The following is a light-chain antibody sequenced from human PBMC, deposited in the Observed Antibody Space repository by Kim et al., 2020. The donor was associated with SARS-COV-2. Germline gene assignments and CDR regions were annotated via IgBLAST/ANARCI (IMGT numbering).Light chain of an antibody. CDR3: QTWGSGIAV. J-gene: IGLJ2*01. V-gene: IGLV4-69*01. CDR2: LYSDGRH. Sequence: SVKLTCTLSAGHNNYAGAWLQQKPGKGHRYLMRLYSDGRHTKGDGIPDRFSGSTSGSEYSLTISSLQSEDEADYYCQTWGSGIAVFGGGTQLTVL. CDR1: AGHNNYA.